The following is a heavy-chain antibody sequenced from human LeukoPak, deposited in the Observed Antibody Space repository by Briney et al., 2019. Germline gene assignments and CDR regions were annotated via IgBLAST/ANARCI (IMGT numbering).Heavy chain of an antibody. CDR2: ISGSSSFI. J-gene: IGHJ4*02. V-gene: IGHV3-21*04. CDR3: TSPDYGDYADY. D-gene: IGHD4-17*01. CDR1: GFTFSSYA. Sequence: GGSLRLSCAASGFTFSSYAMSWVRQAPGKGLEWVASISGSSSFIHYADSLKGRLTISRDNAKNSVYLQLNSLKTEDAAVYSCTSPDYGDYADYWGQGTLVTVSS.